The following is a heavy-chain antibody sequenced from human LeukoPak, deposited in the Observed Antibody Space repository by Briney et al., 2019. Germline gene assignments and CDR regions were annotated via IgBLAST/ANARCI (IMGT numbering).Heavy chain of an antibody. CDR1: GGSISSYY. CDR3: ARGGY. J-gene: IGHJ4*02. CDR2: IYSGGST. V-gene: IGHV3-53*01. Sequence: PSETLSLTCTVSGGSISSYYWSWVRQAPGKGLEWVSVIYSGGSTYYADSVKGRFTISRDNSKNTLYLQMNSLRAEDTAVYYCARGGYWGQGTLVTVSS.